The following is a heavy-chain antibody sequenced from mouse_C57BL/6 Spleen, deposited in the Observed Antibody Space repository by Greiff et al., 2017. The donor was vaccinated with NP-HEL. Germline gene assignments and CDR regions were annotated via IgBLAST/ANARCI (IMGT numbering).Heavy chain of an antibody. V-gene: IGHV5-6*01. CDR1: GFTFSSYG. J-gene: IGHJ2*01. CDR2: ISSGGSYT. D-gene: IGHD2-3*01. CDR3: ARLRTIYDGFYFDY. Sequence: EVMLVESGGDLVKPGGSLKLSCAASGFTFSSYGMSWVRQTPDKRLEWVATISSGGSYTYYPDSVKGRFTISRDNAKNTLYLQMSSLKSEDTAMYYCARLRTIYDGFYFDYWGQGTTLTVSS.